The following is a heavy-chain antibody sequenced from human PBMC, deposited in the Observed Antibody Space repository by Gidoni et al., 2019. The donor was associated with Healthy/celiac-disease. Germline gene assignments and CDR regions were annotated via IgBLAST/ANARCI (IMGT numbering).Heavy chain of an antibody. Sequence: EVQLVESGGGLVQPGGSLRLSCAASGFTFSSYWMHWVRQVPATGLVWVSRIKSDGTTTSYADSVKGRFTISRDNAKNTLFLQMNSLGAEDTAVYYCAREGQQLMGGYSDHWGQGTLVTVSS. CDR2: IKSDGTTT. J-gene: IGHJ4*02. CDR1: GFTFSSYW. CDR3: AREGQQLMGGYSDH. D-gene: IGHD6-13*01. V-gene: IGHV3-74*01.